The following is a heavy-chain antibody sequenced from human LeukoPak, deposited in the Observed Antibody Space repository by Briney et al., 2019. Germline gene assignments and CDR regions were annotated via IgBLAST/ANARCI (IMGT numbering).Heavy chain of an antibody. CDR2: ISYDGSDK. D-gene: IGHD6-13*01. V-gene: IGHV3-30*18. CDR1: RFTFSNYV. CDR3: AKDPRRYSRTGGYFDY. Sequence: TGGSLRLSCAASRFTFSNYVMHWVRQAPGKGLEWVAVISYDGSDKYYADSVKGRFTISRDNSKNTLYLQMNSLRAEDTAVYHCAKDPRRYSRTGGYFDYWGQGTLVTVSS. J-gene: IGHJ4*02.